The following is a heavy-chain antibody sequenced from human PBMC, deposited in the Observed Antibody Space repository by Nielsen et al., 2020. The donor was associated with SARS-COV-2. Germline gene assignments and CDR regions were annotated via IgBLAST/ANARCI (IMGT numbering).Heavy chain of an antibody. CDR3: ARAPALIGGGVDYGMDV. D-gene: IGHD2-15*01. CDR1: GYTFTSYD. CDR2: MNSNSGNT. J-gene: IGHJ6*02. V-gene: IGHV1-8*01. Sequence: ASVKVSCKASGYTFTSYDINWVRQATGQGLEWMGWMNSNSGNTGYAQKFQGRVTMTRNTSISTAYMELSSLRSEDTAVYYCARAPALIGGGVDYGMDVWGQGTTVTVSS.